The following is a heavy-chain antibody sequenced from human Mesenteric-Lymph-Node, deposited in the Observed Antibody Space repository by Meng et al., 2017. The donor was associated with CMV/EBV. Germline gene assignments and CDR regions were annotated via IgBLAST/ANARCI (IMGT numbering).Heavy chain of an antibody. CDR3: ARGLEFAAKTFDY. Sequence: CTPSGYTFTSHGLNWVRQAPGQGLEWMGWISGFNGNTNYAQKLQGRVTMTTDTSTSTAHMELRSLRSDDTAVYYCARGLEFAAKTFDYWGPGTLVTVSS. D-gene: IGHD3-10*01. V-gene: IGHV1-18*01. J-gene: IGHJ4*02. CDR2: ISGFNGNT. CDR1: GYTFTSHG.